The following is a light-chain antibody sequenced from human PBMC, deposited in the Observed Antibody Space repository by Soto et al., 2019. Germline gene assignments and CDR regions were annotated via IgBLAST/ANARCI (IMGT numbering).Light chain of an antibody. V-gene: IGKV3-20*01. CDR2: GAS. CDR3: QHYDNSRLT. J-gene: IGKJ4*01. CDR1: QSVSSGY. Sequence: VLTLSAGALFLYHGERATLSCRASQSVSSGYLAWYQQKAGQAPRLLIYGASSRATGIPDKFSGSGSGTDFSLTISRLEPEDFAVYYCQHYDNSRLTSGGGTNVDIK.